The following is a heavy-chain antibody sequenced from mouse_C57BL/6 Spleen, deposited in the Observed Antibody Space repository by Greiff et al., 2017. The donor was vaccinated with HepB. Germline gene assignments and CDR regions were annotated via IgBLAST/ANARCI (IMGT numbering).Heavy chain of an antibody. J-gene: IGHJ3*01. V-gene: IGHV1-81*01. CDR1: GYTFTSYW. D-gene: IGHD1-1*01. CDR2: IYPRSGNT. CDR3: ARSDYGSSSWFAY. Sequence: QVQLQQPGAELVMPGASVKLSCKASGYTFTSYWMHWVKQRPGQGLEWIGEIYPRSGNTYYNEKFKGKATLTADKSSSTAYMELRSLTSEDSAVYFCARSDYGSSSWFAYWGQGTLVTVSA.